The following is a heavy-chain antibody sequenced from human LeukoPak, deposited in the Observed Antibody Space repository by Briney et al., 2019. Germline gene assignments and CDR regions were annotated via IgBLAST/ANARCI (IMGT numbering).Heavy chain of an antibody. CDR2: IHPEGNEK. V-gene: IGHV3-7*04. CDR1: GFSFTNFW. Sequence: GGSLRLSCAVSGFSFTNFWMRWVRQAPGRGLEWVANIHPEGNEKYHVESVMGRFTISRDNTKNLLFLQMNGLRVEDTAVYYCARGDAFSGDHWGQGTLVTVSS. CDR3: ARGDAFSGDH. J-gene: IGHJ4*02.